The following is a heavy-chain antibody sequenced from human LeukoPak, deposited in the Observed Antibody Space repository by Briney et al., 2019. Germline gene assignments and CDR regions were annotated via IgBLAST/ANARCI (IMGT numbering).Heavy chain of an antibody. CDR2: IIPIFGTT. D-gene: IGHD1-14*01. CDR1: GGTFSSYA. CDR3: ATEHPNRHGVDY. Sequence: SVTVSCKASGGTFSSYAISWVRQAPGQGLEWMGGIIPIFGTTNYAQKFQGRVTITADESTSTAYMELSSLRSEDTAVYYCATEHPNRHGVDYWGQGTLVTVSS. J-gene: IGHJ4*02. V-gene: IGHV1-69*13.